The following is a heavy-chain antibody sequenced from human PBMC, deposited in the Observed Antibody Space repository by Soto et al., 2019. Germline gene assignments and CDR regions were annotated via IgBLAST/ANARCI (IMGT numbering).Heavy chain of an antibody. CDR3: AKETEGGAFDI. CDR1: GFTFSSYG. J-gene: IGHJ3*02. D-gene: IGHD1-1*01. V-gene: IGHV3-30*18. Sequence: GGSLRLSSAASGFTFSSYGMHWVRQAPGKGLEWVAVISYDGSNKYYADSVKGRFTISRDNSKNTLYLQMNSLRAEDTAVYYCAKETEGGAFDIWGQGTMVTVSS. CDR2: ISYDGSNK.